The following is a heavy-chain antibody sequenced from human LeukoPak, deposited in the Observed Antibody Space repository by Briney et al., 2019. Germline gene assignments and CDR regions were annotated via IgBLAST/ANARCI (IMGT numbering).Heavy chain of an antibody. J-gene: IGHJ4*02. D-gene: IGHD5-12*01. Sequence: GGSLRLSCAASGFTFSSYSMNWVRQAPGKGLEGVSSISSSSSYIYYADSVKGRFTISRDNAKNSLYLQMNSLRAEDTAVYYCARGRGATRSQYYFDYWGQGTLVTVSS. CDR1: GFTFSSYS. CDR3: ARGRGATRSQYYFDY. CDR2: ISSSSSYI. V-gene: IGHV3-21*01.